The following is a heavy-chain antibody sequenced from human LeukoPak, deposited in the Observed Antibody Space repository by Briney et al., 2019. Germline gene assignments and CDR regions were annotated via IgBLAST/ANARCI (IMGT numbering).Heavy chain of an antibody. Sequence: ASVKVSCKASGYTFINYYIHWVRQAPGQGLEWVGIISPSGGSTTYAQNFQGRVTMTRDMSTRTVYMDLSSLRSEDTAVYYCARASGDRSPRDAFGYWGQGTLVTVSS. J-gene: IGHJ4*02. D-gene: IGHD3-22*01. CDR2: ISPSGGST. V-gene: IGHV1-46*01. CDR1: GYTFINYY. CDR3: ARASGDRSPRDAFGY.